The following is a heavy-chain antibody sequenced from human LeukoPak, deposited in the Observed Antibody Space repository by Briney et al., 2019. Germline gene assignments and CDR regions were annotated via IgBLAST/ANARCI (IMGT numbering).Heavy chain of an antibody. CDR1: GFTFSTHG. Sequence: GGSLRLSCAASGFTFSTHGLNWVRQAPGKGLEWVANIKEDGSEKYYVDSVKGRFTMSRDNAKNSVYLQMNRLRVEDTAVYYCARRSYRGVIGLYYYYYMDVWGKGTPVTVSS. D-gene: IGHD3-16*02. CDR3: ARRSYRGVIGLYYYYYMDV. CDR2: IKEDGSEK. V-gene: IGHV3-7*03. J-gene: IGHJ6*03.